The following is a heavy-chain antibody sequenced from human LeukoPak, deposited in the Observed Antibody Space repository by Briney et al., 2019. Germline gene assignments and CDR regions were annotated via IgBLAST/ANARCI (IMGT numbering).Heavy chain of an antibody. J-gene: IGHJ5*02. CDR1: GYTFTSYD. V-gene: IGHV1-8*03. CDR3: ARVIKDVEGGYNWSPNWFDP. Sequence: GASVKVSCKASGYTFTSYDINWVRQATGQGLEWMGWMNPNSGNTGYAQKFQGRVTITRNTSISTAYMELSSLRSEDTAVYYCARVIKDVEGGYNWSPNWFDPWGQGTLVTVSS. CDR2: MNPNSGNT. D-gene: IGHD5-24*01.